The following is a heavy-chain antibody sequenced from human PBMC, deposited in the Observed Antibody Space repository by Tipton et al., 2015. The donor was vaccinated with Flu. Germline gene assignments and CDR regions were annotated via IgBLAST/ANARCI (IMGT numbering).Heavy chain of an antibody. CDR3: GGGVGNYRYVFDY. V-gene: IGHV4-4*02. CDR2: VYHSGRT. J-gene: IGHJ4*02. CDR1: GDSISDDNW. D-gene: IGHD3-16*02. Sequence: TLSLTCAVFGDSISDDNWWSWVRQPPGKGLEWIGEVYHSGRTNYDPSLKSRVTISIDESKNHFSLDLKFVTAADTAVYYCGGGVGNYRYVFDYWGRGILVTVSS.